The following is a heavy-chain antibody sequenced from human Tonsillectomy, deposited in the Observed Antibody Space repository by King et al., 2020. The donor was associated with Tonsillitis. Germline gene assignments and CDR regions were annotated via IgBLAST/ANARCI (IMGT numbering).Heavy chain of an antibody. J-gene: IGHJ4*02. CDR1: GGSISSYY. D-gene: IGHD2-2*02. Sequence: QLQESGPGLVKPSETLSLTCTVSGGSISSYYWSWIRQPPGKGLEWIGYISYSGSTDYNPSLKSRVTISVDTSKNQFSLKLSSVTAADTAVYYCARDTRYCSTTSCYRKGFDYWGQGTLVTVSS. V-gene: IGHV4-59*01. CDR3: ARDTRYCSTTSCYRKGFDY. CDR2: ISYSGST.